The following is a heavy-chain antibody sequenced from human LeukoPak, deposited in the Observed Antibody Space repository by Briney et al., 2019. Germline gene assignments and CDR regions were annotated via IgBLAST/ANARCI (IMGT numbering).Heavy chain of an antibody. CDR1: GGSFSGYY. CDR2: INHSGST. CDR3: ARYYYGSGSYYTRVPPRYYYGMDV. J-gene: IGHJ6*02. Sequence: SETLSLTCAVYGGSFSGYYWSWIRQPPGDGLEWNGEINHSGSTNYNPSLKSRVTISVDTSKNQFSLKLSSVTAADTAVYYCARYYYGSGSYYTRVPPRYYYGMDVWGQGTTVTVSS. D-gene: IGHD3-10*01. V-gene: IGHV4-34*01.